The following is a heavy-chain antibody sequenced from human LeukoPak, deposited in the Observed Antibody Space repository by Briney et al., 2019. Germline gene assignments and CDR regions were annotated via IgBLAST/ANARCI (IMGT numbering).Heavy chain of an antibody. CDR3: AVPPHCGSTSCYNGFDY. D-gene: IGHD2-2*02. CDR1: GYTFTGYY. CDR2: INPNSGGT. J-gene: IGHJ4*02. Sequence: ASVKVSCKASGYTFTGYYMHWVRQAPGQGLEWMGWINPNSGGTNYAQKFQGRVTMTRDTSISTAYMELSRLRSDDTAVYYCAVPPHCGSTSCYNGFDYWGQGTLVTVSS. V-gene: IGHV1-2*02.